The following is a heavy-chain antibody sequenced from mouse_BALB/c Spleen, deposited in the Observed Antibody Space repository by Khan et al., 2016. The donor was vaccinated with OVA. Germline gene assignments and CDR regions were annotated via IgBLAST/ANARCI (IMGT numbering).Heavy chain of an antibody. CDR3: ARSTYRYAFAY. CDR1: GDSITSGY. V-gene: IGHV3-8*02. Sequence: EVKLLESGPSLVKPSQTLSLTCSVTGDSITSGYWSWIRKFPGNKLEYMGYMIYSGNTYYNPSLKSRISITRHTSKIQYYLQFNSVTTEDTATYYCARSTYRYAFAYWGQGTLVTVSA. CDR2: MIYSGNT. D-gene: IGHD2-14*01. J-gene: IGHJ3*01.